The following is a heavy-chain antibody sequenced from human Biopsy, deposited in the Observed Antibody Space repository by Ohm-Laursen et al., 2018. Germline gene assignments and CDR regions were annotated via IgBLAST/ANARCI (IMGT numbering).Heavy chain of an antibody. D-gene: IGHD3-9*01. Sequence: SLRLSCAASGFTFSTYSMNWVRQAPGKGLEWVSSITSSGASTDFADSVKGRFTISRDNSKNTLYPQMNSLRAEDTAVYYCAKVSPTILSSFDYWGQGTLVTVSS. J-gene: IGHJ4*02. V-gene: IGHV3-23*01. CDR1: GFTFSTYS. CDR3: AKVSPTILSSFDY. CDR2: ITSSGAST.